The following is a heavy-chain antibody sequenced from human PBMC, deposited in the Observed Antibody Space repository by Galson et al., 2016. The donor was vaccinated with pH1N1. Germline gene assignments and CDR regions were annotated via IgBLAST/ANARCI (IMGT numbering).Heavy chain of an antibody. D-gene: IGHD2-21*02. Sequence: SLRLSCAASGFTLSNFWMSWVRQAPGKGLEWVANINQGGRERHYVDSVKGRFTISRDNAKNSMYLQMNSLRAEDTAVYYCVRKIGGDSSYWGQGVLVTVSS. CDR1: GFTLSNFW. CDR2: INQGGRER. V-gene: IGHV3-7*03. CDR3: VRKIGGDSSY. J-gene: IGHJ4*02.